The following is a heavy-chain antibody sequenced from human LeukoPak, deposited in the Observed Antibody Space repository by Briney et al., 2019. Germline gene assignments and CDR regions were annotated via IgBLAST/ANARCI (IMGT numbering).Heavy chain of an antibody. Sequence: GGSLRLSCAAARFTFSTFWMHWVRQAPGKGLEWVASIKKDGSEQYYVDSVKGRFTVSRDNAKDSIYLQMNSLRVEDTAVYYCARDLGASVAFDYWGQGTLVTVSS. CDR3: ARDLGASVAFDY. V-gene: IGHV3-7*04. D-gene: IGHD3-16*01. CDR2: IKKDGSEQ. J-gene: IGHJ4*02. CDR1: RFTFSTFW.